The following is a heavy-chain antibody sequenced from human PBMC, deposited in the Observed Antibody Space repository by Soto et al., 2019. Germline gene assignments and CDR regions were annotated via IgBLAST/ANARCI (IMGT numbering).Heavy chain of an antibody. CDR1: GYTFTSYG. J-gene: IGHJ4*02. CDR2: ISAYNGNT. D-gene: IGHD3-9*01. Sequence: QVQLVQSGAEVKKPGASVKVSCKASGYTFTSYGISWVRQAPGQGLEWMGWISAYNGNTNYAQKLQGRVTMTTDTATSTAYMERRSLRSDDTAVYYCARVPPPYYDSLTGSNLRWYFDYWGQGTLVTVSS. V-gene: IGHV1-18*01. CDR3: ARVPPPYYDSLTGSNLRWYFDY.